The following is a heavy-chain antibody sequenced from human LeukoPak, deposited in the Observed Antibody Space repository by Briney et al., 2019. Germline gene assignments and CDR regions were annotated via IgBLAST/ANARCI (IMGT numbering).Heavy chain of an antibody. V-gene: IGHV4-4*07. CDR2: IYTSGST. D-gene: IGHD6-13*01. CDR3: ASGIIAAPGTDWFDP. CDR1: GGSISSYY. Sequence: PSETLSLTCTVSGGSISSYYWSWIRQPAGKGLEWIGRIYTSGSTNYNPSLKSRVTMSVDTSKNQFSLKLSSVTAADTAVYYCASGIIAAPGTDWFDPWGQGTLVTVSS. J-gene: IGHJ5*02.